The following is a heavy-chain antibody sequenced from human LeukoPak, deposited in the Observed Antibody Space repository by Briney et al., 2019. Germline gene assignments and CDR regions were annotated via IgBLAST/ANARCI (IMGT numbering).Heavy chain of an antibody. CDR1: GFTFNSHW. D-gene: IGHD2-15*01. CDR2: VSPVGTDT. Sequence: GGSLRLSCAASGFTFNSHWMHWVRQAPGKGLMWVSTVSPVGTDTNYADFVQGRFTASRDNTKNTWSLEMNSLRAEDTAVYYCVVGGSPGYWGQGTLVTVSS. J-gene: IGHJ4*02. V-gene: IGHV3-74*01. CDR3: VVGGSPGY.